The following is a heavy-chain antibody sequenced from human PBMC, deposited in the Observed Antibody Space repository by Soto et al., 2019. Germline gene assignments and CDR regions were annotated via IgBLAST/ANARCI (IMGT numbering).Heavy chain of an antibody. D-gene: IGHD3-3*01. CDR1: GASVNSEYYY. Sequence: PXETLSLTCTVSGASVNSEYYYWGWIRQPPGKGLEWIGYVYYSGSTNYNPSLKSRATISLDTYKNQFSLKMTSMTSADTAFYYCARGVLRFLQWFDHWGQGTLVTVSS. CDR3: ARGVLRFLQWFDH. CDR2: VYYSGST. V-gene: IGHV4-61*01. J-gene: IGHJ5*02.